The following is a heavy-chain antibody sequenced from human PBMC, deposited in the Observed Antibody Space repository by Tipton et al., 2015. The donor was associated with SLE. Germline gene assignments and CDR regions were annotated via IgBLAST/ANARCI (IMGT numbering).Heavy chain of an antibody. CDR1: GGSISSSSYY. CDR2: IYYSGST. V-gene: IGHV4-39*07. Sequence: TLSLTFTVSGGSISSSSYYWGWIRQPPGKGLEWIGSIYYSGSTYYNPSLKSRVTISVDTSKNQFSLKLSSVTAADTAVYYCARGTPYYYDSSGYGNDAFDIWGQGTMVTVSS. CDR3: ARGTPYYYDSSGYGNDAFDI. D-gene: IGHD3-22*01. J-gene: IGHJ3*02.